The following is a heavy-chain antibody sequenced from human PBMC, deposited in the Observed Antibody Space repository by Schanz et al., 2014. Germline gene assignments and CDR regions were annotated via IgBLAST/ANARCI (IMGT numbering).Heavy chain of an antibody. V-gene: IGHV3-33*06. Sequence: QVQLVESGGGVVQPGRSLRLSCAASGFNFGSHGMHWVRQAPGKGLEWVAVISYDGSFKNYADSVRGRITMSRDNSKNTQYLQMNSLRAEDTAVYYSAKGRFGELSAFDVWGQGTMVAVSS. CDR3: AKGRFGELSAFDV. CDR2: ISYDGSFK. D-gene: IGHD3-10*01. CDR1: GFNFGSHG. J-gene: IGHJ3*01.